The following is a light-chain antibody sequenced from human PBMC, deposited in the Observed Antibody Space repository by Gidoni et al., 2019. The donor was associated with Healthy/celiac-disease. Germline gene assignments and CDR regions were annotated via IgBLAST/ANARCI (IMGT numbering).Light chain of an antibody. V-gene: IGKV3-20*01. CDR3: QQYGSSLCS. CDR2: CAS. CDR1: QSVSSSY. Sequence: EIVLTQSPGTLSLSPGERATLSCRASQSVSSSYLAWYHQTPGQAPRLLIYCASSRATGIPDRFSGSGSGTDFTLTISRLESEDFAVYYCQQYGSSLCSFGQGTKLEIK. J-gene: IGKJ2*04.